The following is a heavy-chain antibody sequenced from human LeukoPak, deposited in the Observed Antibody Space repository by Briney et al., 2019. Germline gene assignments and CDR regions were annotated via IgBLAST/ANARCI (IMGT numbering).Heavy chain of an antibody. Sequence: GGSLRLSCAASGFRFSIYVMSWLRQSPGKGLECVSGISKSGGATYHADSVNGRFTISRDNSKNTLYLQFNLQTAEDAALYYCAKSPGDFPPYLDRRFDSWGQGTLVTLSS. CDR3: AKSPGDFPPYLDRRFDS. J-gene: IGHJ5*01. CDR2: ISKSGGAT. D-gene: IGHD7-27*01. CDR1: GFRFSIYV. V-gene: IGHV3-23*01.